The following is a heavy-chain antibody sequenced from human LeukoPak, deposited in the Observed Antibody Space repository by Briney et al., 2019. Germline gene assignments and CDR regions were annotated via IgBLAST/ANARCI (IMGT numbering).Heavy chain of an antibody. Sequence: ASVKASCKASGYTFTSYSMHWVRQAPGQGLEWMGVINPSGGSTSFAQKFQGRVTMTRDTSTSTVYMELSGLRSEDTAAYYCARDGHKYSVSYLDAFDIWGQGTMVTVSS. J-gene: IGHJ3*02. CDR3: ARDGHKYSVSYLDAFDI. D-gene: IGHD1-26*01. V-gene: IGHV1-46*01. CDR1: GYTFTSYS. CDR2: INPSGGST.